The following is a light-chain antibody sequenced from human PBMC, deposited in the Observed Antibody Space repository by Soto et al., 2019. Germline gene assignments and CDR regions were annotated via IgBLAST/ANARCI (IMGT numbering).Light chain of an antibody. CDR1: QSVLYSSNNKNY. J-gene: IGKJ4*01. CDR2: WAS. CDR3: QQYYSPLLT. V-gene: IGKV4-1*01. Sequence: DIVMTQSPDSLAVSLAERATINCKSSQSVLYSSNNKNYLAWYQKKPGQPPKMLIYWASTRESGVPDRFSGSGSGTDFTLTISSLQAEDVAVYYCQQYYSPLLTFGGGTKVEIK.